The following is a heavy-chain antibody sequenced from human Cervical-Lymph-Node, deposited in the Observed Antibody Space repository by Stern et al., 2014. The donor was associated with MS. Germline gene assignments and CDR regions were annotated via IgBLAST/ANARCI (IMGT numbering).Heavy chain of an antibody. J-gene: IGHJ6*02. Sequence: EVQLVESGAEVKKPGESLKISCKGSGYTFTNNWIAWVRQMPGKGLEWMGIIYPDDSDIRYSPSLQGQVTISADKSISTASLQCSSLKAADSAVYYCARPPPRRKWDDPNYGMDVWGQGTTVTVSS. CDR3: ARPPPRRKWDDPNYGMDV. D-gene: IGHD1-1*01. CDR1: GYTFTNNW. CDR2: IYPDDSDI. V-gene: IGHV5-51*03.